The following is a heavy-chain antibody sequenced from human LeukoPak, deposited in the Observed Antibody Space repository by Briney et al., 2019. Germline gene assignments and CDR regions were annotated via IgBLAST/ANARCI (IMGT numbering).Heavy chain of an antibody. CDR1: GGSFSGYY. CDR2: INHSGSS. D-gene: IGHD6-6*01. CDR3: ARSTFGSSSYGH. V-gene: IGHV4-34*01. J-gene: IGHJ4*02. Sequence: SETLSLTCAVYGGSFSGYYWSWIRQPPGKGLEWIGEINHSGSSNYNPSLKSRVTISVDTSKNQFSLKLSSVTAADTAVYYCARSTFGSSSYGHWGQGTLVTVTS.